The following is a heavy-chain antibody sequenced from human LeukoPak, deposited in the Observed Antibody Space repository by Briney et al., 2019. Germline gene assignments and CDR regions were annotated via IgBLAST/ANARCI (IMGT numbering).Heavy chain of an antibody. CDR2: IPSSGSTI. J-gene: IGHJ4*02. CDR3: AREATGATGYFDY. Sequence: PGGSLRLSCAASGFTFSTYEMNWVRQAPGKGLEWVSYIPSSGSTIYYVDSVKGRFTISRDNAKNPLYLQMNSLRVEDTAVYYCAREATGATGYFDYWGQGTLVTVSS. CDR1: GFTFSTYE. V-gene: IGHV3-48*03. D-gene: IGHD1-26*01.